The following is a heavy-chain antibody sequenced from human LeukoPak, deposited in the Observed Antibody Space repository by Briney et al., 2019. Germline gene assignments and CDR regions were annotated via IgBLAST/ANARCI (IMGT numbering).Heavy chain of an antibody. CDR1: GFTFSDYY. CDR3: ARLSGESTIYDY. J-gene: IGHJ4*02. V-gene: IGHV3-7*01. Sequence: GGSLRLSCAASGFTFSDYYMSWIRQAPGKPLEWVATIRQDGGAKYYLDSVKGRFIISRDNARNSLSLQMDSLRVEDAAVYYCARLSGESTIYDYWGQGTLVTVSS. CDR2: IRQDGGAK. D-gene: IGHD5/OR15-5a*01.